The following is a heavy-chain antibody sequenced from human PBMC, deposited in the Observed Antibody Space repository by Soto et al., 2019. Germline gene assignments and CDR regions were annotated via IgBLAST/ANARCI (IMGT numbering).Heavy chain of an antibody. CDR2: ISGNGGST. J-gene: IGHJ4*02. CDR3: AKDLGYSYGYSDY. Sequence: GGSPRLSCAASGFTFSSDAMSWFRQAPGKGLEWVSAISGNGGSTYYADSVKGRFTISRDNSKNTLYLQMNSLRAEDTAVYYCAKDLGYSYGYSDYWGQGTLVTVSS. V-gene: IGHV3-23*01. D-gene: IGHD5-18*01. CDR1: GFTFSSDA.